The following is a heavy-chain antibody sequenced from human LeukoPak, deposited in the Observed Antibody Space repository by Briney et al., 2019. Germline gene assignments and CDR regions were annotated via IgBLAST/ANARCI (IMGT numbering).Heavy chain of an antibody. Sequence: GGSLRLSCTVSEFTFSSYSMNWVRQAPGKGLEWVSAISGSGGSTYYADSVKGRFTISRDNSKNTLYLQMNSLRAEDTAVYYCAKGDIVVVVAARDDAFDIWGQGTMVTVSS. CDR2: ISGSGGST. CDR1: EFTFSSYS. V-gene: IGHV3-23*01. D-gene: IGHD2-15*01. J-gene: IGHJ3*02. CDR3: AKGDIVVVVAARDDAFDI.